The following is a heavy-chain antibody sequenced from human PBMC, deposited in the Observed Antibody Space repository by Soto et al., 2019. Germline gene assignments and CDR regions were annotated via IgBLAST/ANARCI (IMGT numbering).Heavy chain of an antibody. CDR3: ARVAETARTFVY. V-gene: IGHV3-7*03. CDR1: GFARSMYW. J-gene: IGHJ4*02. CDR2: INQVGSTQ. Sequence: EVQLVEAGGGLVQPGGSLRLSCEASGFARSMYWLRWVRQAPAMGLQWVANINQVGSTQHYVDSVRGRFTVSRGNAKNSLVLQINRLSAEDTAVYYCARVAETARTFVYWGQGTPVTVSS. D-gene: IGHD6-13*01.